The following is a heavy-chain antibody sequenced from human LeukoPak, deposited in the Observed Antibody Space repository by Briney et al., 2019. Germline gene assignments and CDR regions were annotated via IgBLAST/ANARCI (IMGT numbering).Heavy chain of an antibody. J-gene: IGHJ6*04. V-gene: IGHV4-34*01. Sequence: SETLSLTCAVYGGSFSGYYWSWIRQPPGKGLDWIGEINHSGSTNYNPSLKSRVTISVDTSKNQFSLKLSSVTAADTAVYYCARDQITMVRGVSRYYFYYYGMDVWSNGTTVTVSS. CDR3: ARDQITMVRGVSRYYFYYYGMDV. D-gene: IGHD3-10*01. CDR1: GGSFSGYY. CDR2: INHSGST.